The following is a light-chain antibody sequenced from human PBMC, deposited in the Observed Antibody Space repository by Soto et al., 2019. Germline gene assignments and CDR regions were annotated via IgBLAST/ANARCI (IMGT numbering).Light chain of an antibody. CDR1: QSVSNK. V-gene: IGKV3-20*01. CDR3: QQYGSSGT. CDR2: GAS. Sequence: VLTHARASLCRSQGETATLSCRASQSVSNKLAWYQQEPGKAPSLLIYGASSRDSGIPDRFSGSGSGTEFTLTIRRLEPEDFAVYYCQQYGSSGTFGQGTKVDIK. J-gene: IGKJ1*01.